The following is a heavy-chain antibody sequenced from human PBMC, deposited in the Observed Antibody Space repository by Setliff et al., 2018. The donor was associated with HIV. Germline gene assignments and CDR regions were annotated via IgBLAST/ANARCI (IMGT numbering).Heavy chain of an antibody. V-gene: IGHV3-74*01. CDR2: VKSDGVTT. Sequence: GGSLRLSCAASGFPFSDYWMHWVRQAPGKGLVWVSRVKSDGVTTTYADSVKGRFTISRDNAKNTLYLQMNSLKVEDTAVYYCARGYKPGYGGNDYWGEGTLVTVSS. CDR3: ARGYKPGYGGNDY. CDR1: GFPFSDYW. D-gene: IGHD3-9*01. J-gene: IGHJ4*02.